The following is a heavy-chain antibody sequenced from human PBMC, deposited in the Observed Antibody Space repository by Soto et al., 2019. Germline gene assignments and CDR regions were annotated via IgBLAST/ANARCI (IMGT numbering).Heavy chain of an antibody. D-gene: IGHD6-19*01. Sequence: QVQLVQSGAEVKRPGASVKVSCKASGYTFTSYGISWVRQAPGQGLEWMGWISTYNGDTNYAQNFQGRVPMTTDTSTTTVHMELRSLRSDDTAVYYCAREERGSGWSFPWHFDLWGRGTLVTVSS. CDR1: GYTFTSYG. CDR2: ISTYNGDT. CDR3: AREERGSGWSFPWHFDL. V-gene: IGHV1-18*01. J-gene: IGHJ2*01.